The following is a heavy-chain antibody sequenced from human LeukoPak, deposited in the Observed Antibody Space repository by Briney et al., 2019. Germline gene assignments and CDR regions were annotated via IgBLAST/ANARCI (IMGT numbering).Heavy chain of an antibody. Sequence: SGGSLRLSCAASGFTFSNAWMSWVRQSPGKGLEWVARIRRQTNGRTKDYAAPVKGRFTISRDDSKNTLYLQMNALSAEDTALYYCASPFRGADYWGQGTLVTVSS. D-gene: IGHD1-26*01. CDR2: IRRQTNGRTK. V-gene: IGHV3-15*05. J-gene: IGHJ4*02. CDR3: ASPFRGADY. CDR1: GFTFSNAW.